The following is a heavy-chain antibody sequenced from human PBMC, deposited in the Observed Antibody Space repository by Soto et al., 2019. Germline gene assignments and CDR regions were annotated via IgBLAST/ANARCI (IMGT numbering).Heavy chain of an antibody. CDR1: EFTFDDYA. V-gene: IGHV3-9*01. CDR3: AKMSSRRSLFLVGLDP. D-gene: IGHD2-8*02. Sequence: GGSLRLSCAASEFTFDDYAMHWVRQAPGKGLEWVSGISWNSGTIGYADSVKGRFIISRDNAKNSLYLEMNSLRPEDTALYYCAKMSSRRSLFLVGLDPWGQGTQVTVSS. CDR2: ISWNSGTI. J-gene: IGHJ5*02.